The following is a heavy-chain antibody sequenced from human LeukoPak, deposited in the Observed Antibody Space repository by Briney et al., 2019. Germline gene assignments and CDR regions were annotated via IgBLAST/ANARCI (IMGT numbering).Heavy chain of an antibody. Sequence: GGSLRLSCAASGFTFSNYNMNWVRQAPGKGLEWVSSISGSSSYIYYADSVRGRFTISRDNAKKSLYLQMNSLRAEDTAVYFCVSSGTYLFDYWGQGTLVTVSS. D-gene: IGHD1-26*01. V-gene: IGHV3-21*03. CDR1: GFTFSNYN. CDR2: ISGSSSYI. J-gene: IGHJ4*02. CDR3: VSSGTYLFDY.